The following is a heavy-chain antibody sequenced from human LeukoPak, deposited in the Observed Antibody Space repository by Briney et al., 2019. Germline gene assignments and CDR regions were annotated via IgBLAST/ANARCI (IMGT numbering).Heavy chain of an antibody. CDR3: AKYSSSSNDYYGMDV. V-gene: IGHV3-66*01. D-gene: IGHD6-6*01. J-gene: IGHJ6*02. Sequence: PGGSLRLSCAVSGFTVSSNFMSWVRQAPGKGPEWVSVIYTSGITYYADSVRGRFSISRDNSKNTLHLQMNSLRAEDTAVYYCAKYSSSSNDYYGMDVWGQGTTVTVSS. CDR2: IYTSGIT. CDR1: GFTVSSNF.